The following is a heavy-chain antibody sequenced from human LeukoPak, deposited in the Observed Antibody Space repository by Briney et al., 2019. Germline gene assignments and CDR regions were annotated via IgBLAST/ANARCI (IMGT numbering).Heavy chain of an antibody. CDR2: ISWDGVST. CDR1: GFTFDDYT. V-gene: IGHV3-43*01. D-gene: IGHD3-10*01. Sequence: GGSLRLSCAASGFTFDDYTMHWVRQVPGKGLVWVSLISWDGVSTYYADSVKGRFTISRDNSKNSLYLQMSSLRTEDTAFYYCAKDTSGERYYYMDVWGRGTTVTVSS. CDR3: AKDTSGERYYYMDV. J-gene: IGHJ6*03.